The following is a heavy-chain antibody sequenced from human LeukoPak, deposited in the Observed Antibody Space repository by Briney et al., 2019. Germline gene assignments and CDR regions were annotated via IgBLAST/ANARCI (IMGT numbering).Heavy chain of an antibody. Sequence: GGSLRLSCAASGFTFSSYGMHWVRQAPGKGLEGVAVISYDGSNKYYADSVKGRFTISRDNSKNTLYLQMNSLRAEDTAVYYCAKAQVPLVLLWFGELVLGAFDIWGQGTMVTVSS. J-gene: IGHJ3*02. CDR1: GFTFSSYG. V-gene: IGHV3-30*18. CDR2: ISYDGSNK. D-gene: IGHD3-10*01. CDR3: AKAQVPLVLLWFGELVLGAFDI.